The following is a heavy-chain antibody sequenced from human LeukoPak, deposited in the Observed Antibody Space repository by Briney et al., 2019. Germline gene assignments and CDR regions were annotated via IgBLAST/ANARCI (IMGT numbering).Heavy chain of an antibody. CDR3: ARGRIAAADTTLYYYYGMGV. CDR1: GFAVSSNY. J-gene: IGHJ6*02. D-gene: IGHD6-13*01. V-gene: IGHV3-66*01. CDR2: IYSGGST. Sequence: GGSLRLSCAASGFAVSSNYMSWVRQAPGKGLEWVSVIYSGGSTYYADPVKGRFTISRDNSKNTLYLQMNSLRAEDTAVYYCARGRIAAADTTLYYYYGMGVWGQGTTVTVSS.